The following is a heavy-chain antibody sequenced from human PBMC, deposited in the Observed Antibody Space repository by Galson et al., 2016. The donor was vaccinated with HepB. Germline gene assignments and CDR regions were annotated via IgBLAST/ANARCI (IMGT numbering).Heavy chain of an antibody. CDR1: GASMRSSEYW. CDR3: ARRRRAYDYFAY. J-gene: IGHJ4*02. D-gene: IGHD5-12*01. Sequence: SETLSLTCTVSGASMRSSEYWWGWIRQPPGKGLEWIANIYQNGTSSYNPSLKSRVTIFVDTSKNQFSLNLSSVTATDTAVYFCARRRRAYDYFAYWGQGTLVTVSS. V-gene: IGHV4-39*01. CDR2: IYQNGTS.